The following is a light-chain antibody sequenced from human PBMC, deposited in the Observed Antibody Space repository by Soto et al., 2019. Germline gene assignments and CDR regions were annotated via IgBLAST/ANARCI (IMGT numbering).Light chain of an antibody. CDR3: QQYDT. Sequence: EIVLTQSPGTLSLSPGERATLSCRASQSVSSSYLAWYQQKPGQAPRLLFYGASSRATGTPDRFSGSGSGTDFTLTISRLEPEDFAVYYCQQYDTFGQGTKLEIK. J-gene: IGKJ2*01. CDR1: QSVSSSY. V-gene: IGKV3-20*01. CDR2: GAS.